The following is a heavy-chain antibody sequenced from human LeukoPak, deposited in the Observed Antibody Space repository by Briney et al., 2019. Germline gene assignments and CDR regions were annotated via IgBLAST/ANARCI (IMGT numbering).Heavy chain of an antibody. CDR1: GFTVSSNY. Sequence: GGSLRLSCAASGFTVSSNYMSWVRQAPGKGLEWVSVIYSGGSTYHADSVKGRFTISRHNSKNTLYLQMNSLRAEDTAVYYCARERYGSSGSLDAFDIWGQGTMVTVSS. V-gene: IGHV3-53*04. CDR3: ARERYGSSGSLDAFDI. D-gene: IGHD3-22*01. CDR2: IYSGGST. J-gene: IGHJ3*02.